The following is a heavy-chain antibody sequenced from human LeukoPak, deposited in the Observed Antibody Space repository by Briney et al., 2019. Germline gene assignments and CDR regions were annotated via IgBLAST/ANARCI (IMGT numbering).Heavy chain of an antibody. V-gene: IGHV4-61*08. CDR2: IYYSGST. Sequence: SETLSLTCTVSGGSISSGDYYWSWIRQPPGKGLEWIGYIYYSGSTSYNPSLKSRVTISVDTSKNQFSLKLSSVTAADTAVYYCARIPTAEGAFDIWGQGTMVTVSS. D-gene: IGHD1-14*01. CDR3: ARIPTAEGAFDI. CDR1: GGSISSGDYY. J-gene: IGHJ3*02.